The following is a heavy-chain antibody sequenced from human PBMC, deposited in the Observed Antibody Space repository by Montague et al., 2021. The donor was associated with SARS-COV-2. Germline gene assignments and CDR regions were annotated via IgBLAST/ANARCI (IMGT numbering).Heavy chain of an antibody. J-gene: IGHJ6*01. V-gene: IGHV4-39*01. CDR1: GDAIRENTYK. CDR2: VSSSGRT. Sequence: SETLSLTCTVSGDAIRENTYKWSWIRQPPGKGLEFIARVSSSGRTHYNPSLQSRVTLSVDTSKNEISLKVTSVTAADTSVYYCARLALSGWHSYYLYGLDVWGPGTMVTVSS. D-gene: IGHD6-19*01. CDR3: ARLALSGWHSYYLYGLDV.